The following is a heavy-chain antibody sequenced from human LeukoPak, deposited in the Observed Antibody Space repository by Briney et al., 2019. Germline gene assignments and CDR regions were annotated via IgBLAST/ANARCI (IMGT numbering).Heavy chain of an antibody. CDR3: ARYDFNKFFDY. J-gene: IGHJ4*02. CDR1: GDSINSDDYY. V-gene: IGHV4-61*08. CDR2: IYYSGST. D-gene: IGHD3-3*01. Sequence: ETLSLTCTVSGDSINSDDYYWSWIRQPPGKGLEWIGYIYYSGSTNYNPSLKSRVTMSVDTSKNQFSLKLSSVTAADTAVYYCARYDFNKFFDYWGQGTLVTVSS.